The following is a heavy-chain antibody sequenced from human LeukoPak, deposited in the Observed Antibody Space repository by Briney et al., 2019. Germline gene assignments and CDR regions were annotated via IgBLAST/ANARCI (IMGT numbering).Heavy chain of an antibody. CDR1: EFSFSKYA. D-gene: IGHD6-13*01. CDR2: IGYDGAAT. V-gene: IGHV3-23*01. CDR3: AKVRPSAGTDY. Sequence: GGSLRLSCAASEFSFSKYAMHWVRQAPGKGLEWVSAIGYDGAATFYADSVKGRFTISRDNSKNTLFLQMNNLRAEDAAVYYCAKVRPSAGTDYWGLGTLVTVSS. J-gene: IGHJ4*02.